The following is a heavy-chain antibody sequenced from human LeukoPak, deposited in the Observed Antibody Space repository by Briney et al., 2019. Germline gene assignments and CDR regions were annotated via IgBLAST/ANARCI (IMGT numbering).Heavy chain of an antibody. CDR2: ISDIGSI. CDR1: GGSISSYY. J-gene: IGHJ4*02. Sequence: PSETLSLTCTVSGGSISSYYWSWIRQPPGKGLEWIAYISDIGSINYNPSLKSRVTISLDTSKNQFSLKLSSVTAADTAVYYCAGHHPRNTVDFWGQGALITVSS. V-gene: IGHV4-59*08. D-gene: IGHD2/OR15-2a*01. CDR3: AGHHPRNTVDF.